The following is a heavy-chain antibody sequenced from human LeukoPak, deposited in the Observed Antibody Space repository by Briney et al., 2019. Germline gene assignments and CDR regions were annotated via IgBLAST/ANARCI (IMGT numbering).Heavy chain of an antibody. J-gene: IGHJ4*02. CDR3: AKGYSYSDY. CDR1: GFTFGDQA. D-gene: IGHD5-18*01. Sequence: PGRSLRLSCSASGFTFGDQAMTWFRQAPGKGLEWIGFIRSSPYGATTESAASVKGRFTISRDDSKSIAYLQMNTLKTEDTAVYYCAKGYSYSDYWGQGTLVTVPS. V-gene: IGHV3-49*03. CDR2: IRSSPYGATT.